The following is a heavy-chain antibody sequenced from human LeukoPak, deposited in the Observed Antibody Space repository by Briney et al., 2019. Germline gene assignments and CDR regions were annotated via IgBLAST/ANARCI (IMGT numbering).Heavy chain of an antibody. CDR3: ARGAGYSSSWPPFDP. CDR1: GYTFTSYG. Sequence: ASVKVSCKASGYTFTSYGISWVRQAPGQGLEWMGWISAYNGNTNYAQKLQGRVTMTRDTSISTAYMELSRLRSDDTAVYYCARGAGYSSSWPPFDPWGQGTLVTVSS. V-gene: IGHV1-18*01. D-gene: IGHD6-13*01. J-gene: IGHJ5*02. CDR2: ISAYNGNT.